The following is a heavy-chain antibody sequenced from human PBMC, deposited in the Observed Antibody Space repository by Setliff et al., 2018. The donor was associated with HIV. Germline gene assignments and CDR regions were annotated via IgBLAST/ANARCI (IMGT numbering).Heavy chain of an antibody. Sequence: ASVKVSCKASGYSFTNYGLNWVRQAPGQGLEWMGWISVYNGYTNYAQNLQDRVTMTTDTSTSTAYMELRSLRSDDTAVYYCARAYDTLSGYYDYWGQGTQVTVSS. D-gene: IGHD3-9*01. CDR2: ISVYNGYT. V-gene: IGHV1-18*01. J-gene: IGHJ4*02. CDR3: ARAYDTLSGYYDY. CDR1: GYSFTNYG.